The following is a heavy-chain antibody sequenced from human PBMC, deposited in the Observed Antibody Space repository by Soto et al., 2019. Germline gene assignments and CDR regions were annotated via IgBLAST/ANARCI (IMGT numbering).Heavy chain of an antibody. CDR1: SGSFSGYY. CDR3: ARLWFGGPFDP. J-gene: IGHJ5*02. CDR2: ISQSGNT. Sequence: PSETLSLTCSIYSGSFSGYYWSWIRQPPGKGLEWIGEISQSGNTNYSPSLKSRVSISIDTSKKQFSLNLASVSAADTAVYYCARLWFGGPFDPWGQGTLVTV. D-gene: IGHD3-10*01. V-gene: IGHV4-34*01.